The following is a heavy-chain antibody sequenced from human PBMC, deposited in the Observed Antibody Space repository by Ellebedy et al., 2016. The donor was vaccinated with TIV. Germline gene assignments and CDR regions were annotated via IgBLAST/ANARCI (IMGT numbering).Heavy chain of an antibody. V-gene: IGHV3-30*18. Sequence: GESLKISCAASGFTFITYGMHWDRQAPGKGLEWVALISYDGSNKFYADSVKGRFTISRDNSKNTLSLQMNSLRAEDTAVYYCAQGYGTYFLQYYFDNWGQGTLVTVSS. J-gene: IGHJ4*02. D-gene: IGHD1-26*01. CDR3: AQGYGTYFLQYYFDN. CDR2: ISYDGSNK. CDR1: GFTFITYG.